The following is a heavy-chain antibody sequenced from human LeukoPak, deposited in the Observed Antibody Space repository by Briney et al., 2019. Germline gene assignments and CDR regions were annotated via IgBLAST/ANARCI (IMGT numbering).Heavy chain of an antibody. CDR1: GFTFSSYA. D-gene: IGHD3-9*01. Sequence: GGSLRLSCAASGFTFSSYAMHWVRQAPGKGLEWVAVISYDGSNKYYADSVKGRFTISRDNSKNTLYLQMNSLRAEDTAVYYCAKDPVRYFDWLSPYFDYWGQGTLVTVSS. CDR2: ISYDGSNK. V-gene: IGHV3-30-3*01. CDR3: AKDPVRYFDWLSPYFDY. J-gene: IGHJ4*02.